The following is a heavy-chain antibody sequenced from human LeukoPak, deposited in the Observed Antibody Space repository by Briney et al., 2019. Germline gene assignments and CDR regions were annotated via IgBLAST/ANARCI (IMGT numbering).Heavy chain of an antibody. CDR1: GGSITYDY. CDR3: AVEVATDRYYYCYMDV. Sequence: SEPLTLTYTSSGGSITYDYWSLLRQPPGEGLELVGIISYSGSTNYNPSLKSRVTISIDTSKNPVSLKLSTVTASDTAMYYCAVEVATDRYYYCYMDVWGKGTTVTISS. D-gene: IGHD5-12*01. CDR2: ISYSGST. V-gene: IGHV4-59*12. J-gene: IGHJ6*03.